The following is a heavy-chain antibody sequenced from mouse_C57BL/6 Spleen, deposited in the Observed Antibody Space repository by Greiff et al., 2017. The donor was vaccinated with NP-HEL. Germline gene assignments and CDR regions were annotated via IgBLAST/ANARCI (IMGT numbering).Heavy chain of an antibody. CDR2: IYPGDGDT. J-gene: IGHJ1*03. Sequence: QVQLKESGPELVKPGASVKISCKASGYAFSSSWMNWVKQRPGKGLEWIGRIYPGDGDTNYNGKFKGKATLTADKSSSTAYMQLSSLTSEDSAVYFCARCDYGSSYWYFDVWGTGTTVTVSS. V-gene: IGHV1-82*01. D-gene: IGHD1-1*01. CDR1: GYAFSSSW. CDR3: ARCDYGSSYWYFDV.